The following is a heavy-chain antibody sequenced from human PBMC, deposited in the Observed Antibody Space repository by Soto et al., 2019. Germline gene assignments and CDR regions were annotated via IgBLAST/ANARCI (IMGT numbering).Heavy chain of an antibody. CDR2: IYYSGST. J-gene: IGHJ3*02. V-gene: IGHV4-39*07. CDR1: GGSISSSSYY. CDR3: ARRGLSDAFDI. Sequence: SETLSLTCTVSGGSISSSSYYWGWIRQPPGKGLEWIGSIYYSGSTYYNPSLKSRVTISVDTSKNQFSLKLSSVTAADTAVYYCARRGLSDAFDIWGQGTMVTVS.